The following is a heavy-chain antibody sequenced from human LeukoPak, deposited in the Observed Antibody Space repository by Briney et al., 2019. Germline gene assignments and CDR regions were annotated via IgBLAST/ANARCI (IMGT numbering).Heavy chain of an antibody. V-gene: IGHV3-53*01. Sequence: PGGSLTLSCEGSGFSVSTNYMNWVRQAPGKGLEWVSILYSGSSTYYTDPVKGRFTVSRDDSKNTLYLHMNSLGVEDTAVYYCARVGDHYHWYLDVWGRGTLVTVSS. CDR2: LYSGSST. CDR1: GFSVSTNY. J-gene: IGHJ2*01. CDR3: ARVGDHYHWYLDV. D-gene: IGHD3-10*01.